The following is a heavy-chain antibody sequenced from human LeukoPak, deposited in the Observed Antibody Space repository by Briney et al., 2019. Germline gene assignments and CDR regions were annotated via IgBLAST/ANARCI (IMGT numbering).Heavy chain of an antibody. Sequence: ASVKVSCKASGYTFTSYAMNWVRQAPGQGLEWMGWINTNTGNPTYAQGFTGRFVFSLDTSVSTAYLQISSLKAEDTAVYYCARDFLEWLSNWFDPWGQGTLVTVSS. CDR3: ARDFLEWLSNWFDP. CDR2: INTNTGNP. D-gene: IGHD3-3*01. V-gene: IGHV7-4-1*02. CDR1: GYTFTSYA. J-gene: IGHJ5*02.